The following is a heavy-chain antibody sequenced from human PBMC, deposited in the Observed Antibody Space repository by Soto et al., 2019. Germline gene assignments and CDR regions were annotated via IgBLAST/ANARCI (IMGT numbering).Heavy chain of an antibody. CDR2: INHSGST. J-gene: IGHJ4*02. D-gene: IGHD3-10*01. Sequence: XXTLSLPFAIYGRSFSGYYWRWIRQPPGKGLEWIGEINHSGSTNYNPSLKSRVTISVDTSKNQFSLKLSSVNAADTAVYYCARGRYYGSGSYSYWGQGTLVTVSS. CDR3: ARGRYYGSGSYSY. CDR1: GRSFSGYY. V-gene: IGHV4-34*01.